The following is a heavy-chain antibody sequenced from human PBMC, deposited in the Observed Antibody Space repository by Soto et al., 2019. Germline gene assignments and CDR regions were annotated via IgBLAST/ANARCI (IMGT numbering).Heavy chain of an antibody. CDR3: AREYCSSTSCPGIHP. Sequence: SETLSLTCAVSGGSISSGGYSWSWIRQPPGKGLEWIGYIYHSGSTYYNPSLKSRVTISVDRSKNQFSLKLSSATAADTAVYYCAREYCSSTSCPGIHPWGQGTLVTVSS. CDR1: GGSISSGGYS. D-gene: IGHD2-2*01. CDR2: IYHSGST. J-gene: IGHJ5*02. V-gene: IGHV4-30-2*01.